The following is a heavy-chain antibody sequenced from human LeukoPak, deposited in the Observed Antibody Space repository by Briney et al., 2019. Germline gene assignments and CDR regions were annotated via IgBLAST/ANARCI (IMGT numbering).Heavy chain of an antibody. J-gene: IGHJ5*02. CDR3: ARGFSSSWYEFYNWFDP. Sequence: PSETLSLTCTVSGGSISSYYWSWIRQPAGKGLEWIGRIYTSGSTNYNPSLKSRVTMSVDTSKNQFSLKLSSVTAADTAVYYCARGFSSSWYEFYNWFDPWGQGTLVTVSS. V-gene: IGHV4-4*07. CDR1: GGSISSYY. D-gene: IGHD6-13*01. CDR2: IYTSGST.